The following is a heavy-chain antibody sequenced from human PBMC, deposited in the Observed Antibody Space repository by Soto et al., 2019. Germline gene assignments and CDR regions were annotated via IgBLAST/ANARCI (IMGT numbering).Heavy chain of an antibody. D-gene: IGHD3-3*02. Sequence: GGSLRLSCAASGFTFSSYAMHWVRQAPGKGLEWVAVISYDGSNKYYADSVKGRFTISRDNSKNTLYLQMNSLRAEDTAVYYCARDMDKLAALNWFDPWGQATLVTVSS. J-gene: IGHJ5*02. CDR1: GFTFSSYA. CDR3: ARDMDKLAALNWFDP. CDR2: ISYDGSNK. V-gene: IGHV3-30-3*01.